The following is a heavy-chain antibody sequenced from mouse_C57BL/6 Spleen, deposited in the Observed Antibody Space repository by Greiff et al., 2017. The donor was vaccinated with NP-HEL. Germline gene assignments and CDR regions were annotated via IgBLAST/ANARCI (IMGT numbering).Heavy chain of an antibody. CDR2: ISSGSSTI. CDR1: GFTFSDYG. V-gene: IGHV5-17*01. Sequence: EVQLVESGGGLVKPGGSLKLSCAASGFTFSDYGMHWVRQAPEKGLEWVAYISSGSSTIYYAGTVKGRFTISRDNAKNTLFLQMTSLRSEDTAMYYCARTVVEDYFDYWGQGTTLTVSS. CDR3: ARTVVEDYFDY. D-gene: IGHD1-1*01. J-gene: IGHJ2*01.